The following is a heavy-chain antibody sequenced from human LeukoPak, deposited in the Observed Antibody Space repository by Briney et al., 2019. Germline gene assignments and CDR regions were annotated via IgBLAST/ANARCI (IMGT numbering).Heavy chain of an antibody. D-gene: IGHD3-10*01. J-gene: IGHJ3*02. CDR1: GFTFSSYA. CDR2: ISYDGSNK. CDR3: ARGGGMVRGVKAFDI. V-gene: IGHV3-30*04. Sequence: GGSLRLSCAASGFTFSSYAMHWVRQAPGKGLEWVAVISYDGSNKYYADSVKGRFTISRDNSKNTLYLQMNSLRDEDTAVYYCARGGGMVRGVKAFDIWGQGTMVTVSS.